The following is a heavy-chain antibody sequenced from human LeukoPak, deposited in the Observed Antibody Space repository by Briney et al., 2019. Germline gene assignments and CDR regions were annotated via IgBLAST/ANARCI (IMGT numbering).Heavy chain of an antibody. Sequence: ASVKVSCKASGYTFTGYYMHWVRQAPGQGLEWMGWINPNSGGTNYAQKLQGRVTMTTDTSTSTAYMELRSLRSDDTAVYYCARVNPYGSGSYYSDYWGQRTLVTVSS. V-gene: IGHV1-2*02. J-gene: IGHJ4*02. CDR1: GYTFTGYY. CDR2: INPNSGGT. D-gene: IGHD3-10*01. CDR3: ARVNPYGSGSYYSDY.